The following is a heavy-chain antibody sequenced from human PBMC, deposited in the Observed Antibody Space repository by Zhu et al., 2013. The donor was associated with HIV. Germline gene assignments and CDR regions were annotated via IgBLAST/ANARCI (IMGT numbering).Heavy chain of an antibody. J-gene: IGHJ6*02. CDR1: GGTFSSYA. Sequence: QVQLVQSGAEVKKPGSSVKVSCKASGGTFSSYAISWVRQAPGQGLEWMGGIIPIFGTANYAQKFQGRVTITADKSTSTAYMELSSLRSEDTAVYYCARGGYCSSTSCYVLYYYYGMDVWGQGTTVTVSS. V-gene: IGHV1-69*06. CDR2: IIPIFGTA. CDR3: ARGGYCSSTSCYVLYYYYGMDV. D-gene: IGHD2-2*01.